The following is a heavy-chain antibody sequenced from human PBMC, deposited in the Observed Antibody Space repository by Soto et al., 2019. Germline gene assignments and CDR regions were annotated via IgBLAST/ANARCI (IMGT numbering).Heavy chain of an antibody. D-gene: IGHD2-2*01. Sequence: SQTLSLTCAISGDSVSSNSVAWNWIRQSPSRGLEWLGRTYYRSKWYNDYAVSVKSRITINPDTSKNQFSLQLNSVTPEDTAVYYCARTLAYCSSTSCYAPWFDSWRQGTLVTVSS. CDR3: ARTLAYCSSTSCYAPWFDS. V-gene: IGHV6-1*01. J-gene: IGHJ5*01. CDR1: GDSVSSNSVA. CDR2: TYYRSKWYN.